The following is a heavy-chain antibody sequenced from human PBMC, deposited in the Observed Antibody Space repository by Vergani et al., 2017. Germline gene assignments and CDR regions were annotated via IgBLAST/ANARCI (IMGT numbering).Heavy chain of an antibody. J-gene: IGHJ4*02. Sequence: EVQLVQSGAEVKKPGESLKISCQGSGYTFTNYWIGWVRQMPGKCLEWMGVIYPGDSDTRYSPSFQGQVTISADKSISTPYLQWSSLKASDTAMYYCARSVSYDSRVYKAYWGQGTLVTVYS. V-gene: IGHV5-51*03. CDR3: ARSVSYDSRVYKAY. CDR2: IYPGDSDT. D-gene: IGHD3-22*01. CDR1: GYTFTNYW.